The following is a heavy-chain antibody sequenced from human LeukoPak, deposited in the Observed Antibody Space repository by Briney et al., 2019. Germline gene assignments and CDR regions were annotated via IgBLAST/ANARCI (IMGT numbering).Heavy chain of an antibody. V-gene: IGHV3-23*01. Sequence: GGSLRLSCSVSGLIFYTYAMSWVRQAPGKGLEWVSAISGRDGRTYYTDSVKGRFTISRDNSKNTLYLQMNSLRAEDTAVYYCARAGVKDNWSRYYFNYWGQGTLVTVSS. CDR3: ARAGVKDNWSRYYFNY. CDR2: ISGRDGRT. D-gene: IGHD1-1*01. J-gene: IGHJ4*02. CDR1: GLIFYTYA.